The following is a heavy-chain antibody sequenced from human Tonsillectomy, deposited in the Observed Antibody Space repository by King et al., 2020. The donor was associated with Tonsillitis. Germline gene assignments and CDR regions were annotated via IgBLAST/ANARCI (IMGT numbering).Heavy chain of an antibody. D-gene: IGHD3-3*01. CDR1: GYSFTRYW. V-gene: IGHV5-10-1*03. Sequence: VQLVESGAEVKKPGESLRISCKGSGYSFTRYWISWVRQMPGKGLEWMGRIDPSDSYTNYSPSFQGHVTISADKSISPAYLQWSSLKASDTAMYYCARPRRSFGVRQNYYYYGMDVWGQGTTVTVSS. CDR3: ARPRRSFGVRQNYYYYGMDV. CDR2: IDPSDSYT. J-gene: IGHJ6*02.